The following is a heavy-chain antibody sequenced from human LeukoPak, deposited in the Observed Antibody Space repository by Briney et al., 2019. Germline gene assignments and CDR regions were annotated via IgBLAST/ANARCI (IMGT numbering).Heavy chain of an antibody. V-gene: IGHV3-15*01. J-gene: IGHJ4*02. CDR1: GFTFSNAW. D-gene: IGHD3-9*01. CDR3: TTGLQFTYYDSLTGYYHINY. Sequence: PGGSLRLSCAASGFTFSNAWMSWVRQAPGKGLEWVGRIKSKTDGGTTDYAAPVKGRFTISRYDSKNTLYLQMNSLKTEDTAVYYCTTGLQFTYYDSLTGYYHINYWGQGTLVTVSS. CDR2: IKSKTDGGTT.